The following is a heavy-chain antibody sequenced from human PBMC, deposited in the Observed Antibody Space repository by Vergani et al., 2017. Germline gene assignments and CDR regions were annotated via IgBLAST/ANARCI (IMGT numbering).Heavy chain of an antibody. D-gene: IGHD3-22*01. V-gene: IGHV4-39*01. J-gene: IGHJ4*02. CDR2: IYYSGRT. CDR1: GGSISSSSYY. Sequence: QLQLQESGPGLVKPSETLSLTCTVSGGSISSSSYYWGWIRQPPGKGLEWIGSIYYSGRTYYNPSLKSRVTISVDTSKNQFSLKLSSVTAADTAVYYCARLNLMDSSGYRYWGQGTLVTVSS. CDR3: ARLNLMDSSGYRY.